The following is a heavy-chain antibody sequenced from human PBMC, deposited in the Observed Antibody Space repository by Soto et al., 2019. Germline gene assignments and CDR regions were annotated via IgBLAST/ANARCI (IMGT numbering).Heavy chain of an antibody. Sequence: GASVKVSCKASGGTFSSYAISWVRQAPGQGLEWMGGIIPIFGTANYAQKFQGRVTITADESTSTAYMELSSLRSEDTAVYYCAREHDCGDYTINSARYYFAYWGQGTLVTVSS. J-gene: IGHJ4*02. CDR2: IIPIFGTA. CDR3: AREHDCGDYTINSARYYFAY. CDR1: GGTFSSYA. D-gene: IGHD4-17*01. V-gene: IGHV1-69*13.